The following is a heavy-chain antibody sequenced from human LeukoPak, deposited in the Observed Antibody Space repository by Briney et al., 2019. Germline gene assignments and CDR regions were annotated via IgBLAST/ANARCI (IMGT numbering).Heavy chain of an antibody. CDR1: GGSISTSSYY. CDR3: ARHVDGIEGVCGGDCYLDY. Sequence: SETLSLTCSVSGGSISTSSYYWGWIRQPPGKGLEWIGSISYSGSTYYNPSLKSRVTISVDTSKNQFSLKLSSVTAADTAIYYCARHVDGIEGVCGGDCYLDYWGQGTLVTVSS. V-gene: IGHV4-39*01. CDR2: ISYSGST. J-gene: IGHJ4*02. D-gene: IGHD2-21*02.